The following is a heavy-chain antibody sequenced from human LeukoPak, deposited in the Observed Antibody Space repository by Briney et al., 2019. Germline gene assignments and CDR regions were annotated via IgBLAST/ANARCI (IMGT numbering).Heavy chain of an antibody. D-gene: IGHD1-1*01. CDR3: ARTTTFRDAFDI. CDR1: GGSISSYY. Sequence: SETLSLTCTVSGGSISSYYWSWIRQPAGKGLEWIGRIYTSGSTNYNPSLKSRVTMPVDTSKNQFSLKLSSVTAADTAVYYCARTTTFRDAFDIWGQGTMVTVSS. CDR2: IYTSGST. V-gene: IGHV4-4*07. J-gene: IGHJ3*02.